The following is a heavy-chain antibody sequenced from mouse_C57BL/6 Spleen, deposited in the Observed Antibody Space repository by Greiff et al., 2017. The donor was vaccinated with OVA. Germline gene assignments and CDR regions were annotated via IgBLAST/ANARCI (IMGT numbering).Heavy chain of an antibody. CDR3: ARDSSGYVGYAMDY. D-gene: IGHD3-2*02. J-gene: IGHJ4*01. CDR1: GYTFTSYW. CDR2: IYPSDSET. Sequence: QVQLQQSGAELVRPGSSVKLSCKASGYTFTSYWMDWVKQRPGQGLEWIGNIYPSDSETHYNQKFKDKATLTVDKSSSTAYMQLSSLTSEDSAVYYCARDSSGYVGYAMDYWGQGTSVTVSS. V-gene: IGHV1-61*01.